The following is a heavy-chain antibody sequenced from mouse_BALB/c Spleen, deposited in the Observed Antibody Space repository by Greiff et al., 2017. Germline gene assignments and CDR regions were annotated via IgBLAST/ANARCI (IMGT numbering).Heavy chain of an antibody. J-gene: IGHJ3*01. Sequence: QVQLQQSGPELVKPGASVKISCKASGYSFTSYYIHWVKQRPGQGLEWIGWIFPGSGNTKYNEKFKGKATLTADTSSSTAYMQLSSLTSEDSAVYFCAREDSSVSWFAYWGQGTLVTVSA. CDR2: IFPGSGNT. V-gene: IGHV1-66*01. CDR1: GYSFTSYY. CDR3: AREDSSVSWFAY. D-gene: IGHD3-2*01.